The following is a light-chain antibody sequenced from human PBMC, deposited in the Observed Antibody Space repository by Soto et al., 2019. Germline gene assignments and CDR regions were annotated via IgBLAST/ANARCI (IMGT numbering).Light chain of an antibody. V-gene: IGLV2-8*01. CDR1: SSDVGGYNY. CDR2: EIS. Sequence: QSVLTHPPSASGSPGQSVTISCPGTSSDVGGYNYVSWYQQHAGKAPKFMIYEISKRPSGVPDRFSGSKSGNTASLTVSGFQAEYEADYYRSSYAGSKNVVFGGGTKLTVL. J-gene: IGLJ2*01. CDR3: SSYAGSKNVV.